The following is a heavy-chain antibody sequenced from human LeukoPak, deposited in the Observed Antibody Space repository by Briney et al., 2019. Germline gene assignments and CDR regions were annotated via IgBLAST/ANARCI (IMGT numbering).Heavy chain of an antibody. V-gene: IGHV3-30*18. CDR1: GFTFSSYG. Sequence: GRSLRLSCAASGFTFSSYGMHWVRQAPGKGLEWVAVISFDGNNKYYADSVKGRFTISRDNSKNRLYLQMNSLGAEDTAVYYCAKDHYDTGGTYSFDPWGQGTLVTVSS. CDR2: ISFDGNNK. CDR3: AKDHYDTGGTYSFDP. D-gene: IGHD2-8*02. J-gene: IGHJ5*02.